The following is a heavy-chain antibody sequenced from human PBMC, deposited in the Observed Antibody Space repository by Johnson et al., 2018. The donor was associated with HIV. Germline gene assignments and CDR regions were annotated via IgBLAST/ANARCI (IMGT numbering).Heavy chain of an antibody. CDR1: GFTFSSYG. Sequence: QVQLVESGGGLVQPGRSLRLSCAASGFTFSSYGMHWVRQAPGKGLEWVAFIRYDGSNKYYADSVKGRFTISRDNSKNTLYLQMNSLRAEDTAVYYCAKIKGSSDAFDIWGQGTMVTVSS. CDR2: IRYDGSNK. D-gene: IGHD6-6*01. CDR3: AKIKGSSDAFDI. V-gene: IGHV3-30*02. J-gene: IGHJ3*02.